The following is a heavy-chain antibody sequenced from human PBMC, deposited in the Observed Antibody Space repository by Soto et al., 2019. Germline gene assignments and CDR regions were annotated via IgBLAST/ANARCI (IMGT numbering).Heavy chain of an antibody. CDR2: IYHSGST. Sequence: SETLSLTCTVSGYSISSGYYWGWIRQPPGKGLEWIGSIYHSGSTYYNPSLKSRVTISVDTSKNQFSLKLSSVTAADTAVYYCARDTESYDYVWGSYRFLWFDPWGQGTLVTVSS. D-gene: IGHD3-16*02. CDR3: ARDTESYDYVWGSYRFLWFDP. V-gene: IGHV4-38-2*02. CDR1: GYSISSGYY. J-gene: IGHJ5*02.